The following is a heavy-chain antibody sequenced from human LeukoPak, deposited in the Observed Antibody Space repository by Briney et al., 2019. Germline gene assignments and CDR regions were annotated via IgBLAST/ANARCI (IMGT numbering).Heavy chain of an antibody. Sequence: ASVKVSCKVSGYTLTELSMHWVRQAPGKGLEWMGGFDPEDGETIYAQKFQGRVTMTEDTSTDTAYMELRSLTSDDTAVYYCARDLDWVFDLWGRGTLVTVSS. V-gene: IGHV1-24*01. D-gene: IGHD3-9*01. CDR3: ARDLDWVFDL. J-gene: IGHJ2*01. CDR1: GYTLTELS. CDR2: FDPEDGET.